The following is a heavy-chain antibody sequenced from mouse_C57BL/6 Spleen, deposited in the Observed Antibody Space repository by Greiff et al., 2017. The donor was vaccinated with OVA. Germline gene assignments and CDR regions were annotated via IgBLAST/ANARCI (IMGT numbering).Heavy chain of an antibody. CDR2: ISSGSSTI. Sequence: EVKLVESGGGLVKPGGSLKLSCAASGFTFSDYGMHWVRQAPEKGLEWVAYISSGSSTIYYADTVKGRFTISRDNATNTLFLQMTSLRSVSTAMYYCANYYDYDDGAMDYWGQGNSLTVSS. CDR1: GFTFSDYG. V-gene: IGHV5-17*01. D-gene: IGHD2-4*01. J-gene: IGHJ4*01. CDR3: ANYYDYDDGAMDY.